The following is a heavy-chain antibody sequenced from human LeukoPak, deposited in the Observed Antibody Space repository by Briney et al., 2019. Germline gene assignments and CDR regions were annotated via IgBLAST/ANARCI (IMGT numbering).Heavy chain of an antibody. CDR1: GFTFSSYA. J-gene: IGHJ4*02. V-gene: IGHV3-23*01. Sequence: AGSLRLSCAASGFTFSSYAMSWVRRAPGKGLEWVSAISGRGDRTYYADSVKGRFTISRDNSRNTLYLKMNSLRAEDTAVYYCAKEKDSSGYFDYWGQGTLVIVSS. CDR2: ISGRGDRT. CDR3: AKEKDSSGYFDY. D-gene: IGHD3-22*01.